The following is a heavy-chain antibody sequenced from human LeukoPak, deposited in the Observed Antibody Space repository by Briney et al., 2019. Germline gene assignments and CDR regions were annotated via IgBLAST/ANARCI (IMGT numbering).Heavy chain of an antibody. CDR1: GGPVSDYY. D-gene: IGHD3-10*01. CDR3: ARGPRSGSYPPHFGY. J-gene: IGHJ4*02. CDR2: IYTSGST. V-gene: IGHV4-4*07. Sequence: SETLSLTCTVSGGPVSDYYWSWIRQPAGKGLEWIGRIYTSGSTNYNPSLKSRVTMSVDTSKNQFSLKLSSVTAADTAVYYCARGPRSGSYPPHFGYWGQGTLVTVSS.